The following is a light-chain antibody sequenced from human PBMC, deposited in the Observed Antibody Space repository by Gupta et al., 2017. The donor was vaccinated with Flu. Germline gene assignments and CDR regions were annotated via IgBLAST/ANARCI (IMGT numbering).Light chain of an antibody. J-gene: IGLJ1*01. CDR2: GGD. V-gene: IGLV1-40*01. Sequence: TTYSNGSSCNIGAGCDVHWYQRQPATAPKLLIYGGDNRHSGLPDRFSGSKSGTSASMAITGVQGEDEAEYFCQSLDSSWGGYVFETGTKVTVV. CDR3: QSLDSSWGGYV. CDR1: SCNIGAGCD.